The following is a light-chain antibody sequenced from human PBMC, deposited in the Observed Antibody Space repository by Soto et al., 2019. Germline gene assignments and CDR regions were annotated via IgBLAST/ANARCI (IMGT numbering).Light chain of an antibody. CDR2: EVS. CDR1: SSDVGTYNY. Sequence: QSVLTQPASVSGSPGQSITISCAGTSSDVGTYNYVSWYQQHPGSTPKIIIYEVSNRPSGVSDRFSGSKSGNTASLTISGLQAGDEADYYCSSFTTSSTLIFGGGTKLTVL. CDR3: SSFTTSSTLI. V-gene: IGLV2-14*01. J-gene: IGLJ2*01.